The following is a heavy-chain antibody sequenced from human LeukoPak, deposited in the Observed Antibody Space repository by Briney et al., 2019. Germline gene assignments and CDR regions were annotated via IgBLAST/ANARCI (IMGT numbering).Heavy chain of an antibody. CDR1: GFTLSDYY. J-gene: IGHJ4*02. Sequence: GGSLRLSCAASGFTLSDYYMSWIRQAPGKGLEWVSYISCSGSTIYYADSVKGRFTISRDNAKNSLYLQMNSLRAEDTAVYYCARAARGNYLHYWGQGTLVTVSS. CDR2: ISCSGSTI. CDR3: ARAARGNYLHY. D-gene: IGHD4-11*01. V-gene: IGHV3-11*04.